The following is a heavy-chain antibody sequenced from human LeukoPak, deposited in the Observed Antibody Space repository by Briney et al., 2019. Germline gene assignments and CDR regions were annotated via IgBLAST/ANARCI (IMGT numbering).Heavy chain of an antibody. CDR2: INWNGVST. D-gene: IGHD6-19*01. CDR1: GFTFDDYG. V-gene: IGHV3-20*04. Sequence: PGGSLRLSCAASGFTFDDYGMSWVRQVPGKGLEWVSGINWNGVSTGYADSVKGRFTISRDNAKNSLYLHMNSLRAEDTALYYCARNSGWYAWARELYYYYMDVWGKGTTVTVSS. CDR3: ARNSGWYAWARELYYYYMDV. J-gene: IGHJ6*03.